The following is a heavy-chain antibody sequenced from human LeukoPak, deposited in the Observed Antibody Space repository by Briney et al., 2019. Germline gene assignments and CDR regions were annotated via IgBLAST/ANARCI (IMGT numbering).Heavy chain of an antibody. CDR3: ARDYGSRLVHDNSAYLR. D-gene: IGHD3-22*01. V-gene: IGHV1-18*01. CDR1: GYTFINFR. J-gene: IGHJ4*02. CDR2: LSAYNGDT. Sequence: ASVKVSCKASGYTFINFRINWVRQAPGQGLEWMGRLSAYNGDTNYAQKLQGRVTMTTDTSTSTAYMELRSLRSDDTAVYYCARDYGSRLVHDNSAYLRWGQGTLVTVSS.